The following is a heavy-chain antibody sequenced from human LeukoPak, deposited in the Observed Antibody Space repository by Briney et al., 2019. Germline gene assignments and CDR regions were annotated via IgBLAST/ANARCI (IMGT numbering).Heavy chain of an antibody. CDR3: AKSSTRAYLDWLFPFDY. V-gene: IGHV3-23*01. Sequence: GGTLRLSCAASGFTFSSYGMSWVRQAPGKGLEWVSAISGSGGSTYYADSVKGRFTISRDNSKNTLYLQMNSLRAEDTAVYYCAKSSTRAYLDWLFPFDYWGQGTLVTVSS. CDR2: ISGSGGST. D-gene: IGHD3-9*01. CDR1: GFTFSSYG. J-gene: IGHJ4*02.